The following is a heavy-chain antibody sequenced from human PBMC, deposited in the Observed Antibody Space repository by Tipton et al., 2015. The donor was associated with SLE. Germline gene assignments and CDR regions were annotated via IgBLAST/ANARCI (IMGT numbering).Heavy chain of an antibody. CDR1: GYSISSDYY. J-gene: IGHJ6*03. V-gene: IGHV4-38-2*02. Sequence: LRLSCTVSGYSISSDYYWGWIRQPPGKGLEWIGSVYHSGSTYYNPSLKSRVTISVDTSKNQFSLKLSSVTAADTAVYYCARAPGLDRDYQYYYYMDVWGKGTTVTVSS. D-gene: IGHD3/OR15-3a*01. CDR2: VYHSGST. CDR3: ARAPGLDRDYQYYYYMDV.